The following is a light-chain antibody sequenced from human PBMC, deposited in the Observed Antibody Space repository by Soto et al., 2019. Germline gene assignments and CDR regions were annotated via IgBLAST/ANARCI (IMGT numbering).Light chain of an antibody. CDR1: KNDIGDYDF. Sequence: QSALTQPPSASGSPGQSVTNSCTGTKNDIGDYDFLSWYQHNTGKAPRLNFYEVVQRPSGVPDRFSGSNSGNTASRTASGLQAADEADYFCKSYAGSNTYGFGSGTKVTV. CDR2: EVV. CDR3: KSYAGSNTYG. J-gene: IGLJ1*01. V-gene: IGLV2-8*01.